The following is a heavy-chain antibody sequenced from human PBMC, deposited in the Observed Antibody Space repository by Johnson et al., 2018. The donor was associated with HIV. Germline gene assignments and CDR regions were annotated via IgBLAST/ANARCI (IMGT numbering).Heavy chain of an antibody. D-gene: IGHD6-19*01. CDR2: IYGGGTT. J-gene: IGHJ3*02. Sequence: VQLVESGGGLVQPGGSLRLSCAASGFTVSSNYMNWVRQAPGKGLEWVSLIYGGGTTYYADSVKGRFTISRDNSKNTLYLQMNSLATEDTAVYYCARDWKRGAVAGEPDAFDIWGQGTMVTVSS. V-gene: IGHV3-66*02. CDR1: GFTVSSNY. CDR3: ARDWKRGAVAGEPDAFDI.